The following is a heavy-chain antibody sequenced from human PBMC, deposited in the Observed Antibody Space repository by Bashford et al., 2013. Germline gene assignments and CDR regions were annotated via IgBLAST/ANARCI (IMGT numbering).Heavy chain of an antibody. V-gene: IGHV2-70*04. J-gene: IGHJ6*02. CDR1: GFSLSTSGMR. CDR3: ARNIVGTTGYYYYGMDV. Sequence: SGPTLVKPTQTLTLTCTFSGFSLSTSGMRVSWIRQPPGKALEWLARIDWDDDKFYSTSLKTRLTISKDTSKNQVVLTMTNMDPVDTATYYCARNIVGTTGYYYYGMDVWGQGTTVTVSS. D-gene: IGHD5-12*01. CDR2: IDWDDDK.